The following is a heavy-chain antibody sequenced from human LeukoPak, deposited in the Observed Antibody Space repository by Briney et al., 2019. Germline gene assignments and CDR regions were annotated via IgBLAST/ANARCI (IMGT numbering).Heavy chain of an antibody. CDR2: INPNSGGT. D-gene: IGHD1-26*01. V-gene: IGHV1-2*06. CDR3: ASPARENDAFDI. J-gene: IGHJ3*02. Sequence: ASVKVSXKASGYTFTGYYMHWVRQAPGQGLEWMGRINPNSGGTKYAQKFQGRVTMTRDTSISTAYMELSRLRSDDTAVYYCASPARENDAFDIWGQGTMVTVSS. CDR1: GYTFTGYY.